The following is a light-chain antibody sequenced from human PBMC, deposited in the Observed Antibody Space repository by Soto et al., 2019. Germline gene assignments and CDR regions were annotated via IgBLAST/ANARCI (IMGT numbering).Light chain of an antibody. Sequence: QSALTQPASVSGSPGQSITISCTGTSSDVGTYNYVSWYQQHPGKAPKLMIFAVSNRPSGVSDRFSDSKSGNTASLTISGLQAEDEADYYCSSYTTTSTRLFGGGTKLTVL. J-gene: IGLJ3*02. CDR3: SSYTTTSTRL. CDR1: SSDVGTYNY. V-gene: IGLV2-14*01. CDR2: AVS.